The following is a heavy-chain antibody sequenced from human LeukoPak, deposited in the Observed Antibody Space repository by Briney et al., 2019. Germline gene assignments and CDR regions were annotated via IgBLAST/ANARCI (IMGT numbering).Heavy chain of an antibody. J-gene: IGHJ3*02. CDR3: ARPHSSGWFGDAFDI. D-gene: IGHD6-19*01. Sequence: SETLSLTCAVYGGSFSGYYWSWIRQPPGKGLEWIGEINHSGSTNYNPSLKSRVTISVDTSKNQFSLKLSSVTAADTAVYYCARPHSSGWFGDAFDIWGQGTMVTVSS. CDR2: INHSGST. CDR1: GGSFSGYY. V-gene: IGHV4-34*01.